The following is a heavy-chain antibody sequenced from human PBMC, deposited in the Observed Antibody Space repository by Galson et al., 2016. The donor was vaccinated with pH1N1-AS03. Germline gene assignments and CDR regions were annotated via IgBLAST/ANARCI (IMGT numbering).Heavy chain of an antibody. J-gene: IGHJ4*02. D-gene: IGHD1-26*01. Sequence: SLRLSCAASGFTFRNYAMSWVRQAPGKGLEWVSTVSDSGDRTYYANSVKGRFTISRDNAKNSVYLQMNSLRAEDTAVYYCARDAPEAPVGASFDYWGQGTLVIVSS. V-gene: IGHV3-23*01. CDR2: VSDSGDRT. CDR1: GFTFRNYA. CDR3: ARDAPEAPVGASFDY.